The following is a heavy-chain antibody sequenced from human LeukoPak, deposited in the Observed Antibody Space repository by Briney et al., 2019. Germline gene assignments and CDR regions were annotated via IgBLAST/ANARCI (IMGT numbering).Heavy chain of an antibody. J-gene: IGHJ5*02. V-gene: IGHV4-4*02. CDR2: IYHSGST. D-gene: IGHD2-15*01. Sequence: SGTLSLTCAVSGGSVSSSNWWSWVRQPPGKGLEWIGEIYHSGSTNYNPSLKSRVTISVDKSKNQFSLKLSSVTAADTAVYYCARDGSCSGGSCYSGNWFDPWGQGTLVTVSS. CDR1: GGSVSSSNW. CDR3: ARDGSCSGGSCYSGNWFDP.